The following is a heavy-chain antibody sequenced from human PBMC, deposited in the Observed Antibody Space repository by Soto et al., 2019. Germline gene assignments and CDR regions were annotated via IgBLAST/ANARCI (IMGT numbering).Heavy chain of an antibody. J-gene: IGHJ4*02. V-gene: IGHV4-30-4*01. CDR3: ARVLGYYYDSSGPTDDY. D-gene: IGHD3-22*01. CDR2: IYYSGST. CDR1: GGSISSGDYY. Sequence: SETLSLTCTVSGGSISSGDYYWSWIRQPPGKGLEWIGYIYYSGSTYYNPSLKSRVTISVDTSKNQFSLKLSSVTAADTAVYYCARVLGYYYDSSGPTDDYWGQGTLVTVSS.